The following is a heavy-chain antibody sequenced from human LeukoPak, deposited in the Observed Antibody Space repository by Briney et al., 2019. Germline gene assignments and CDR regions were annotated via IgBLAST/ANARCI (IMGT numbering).Heavy chain of an antibody. CDR2: ISSSSSYI. D-gene: IGHD2-8*01. V-gene: IGHV3-21*01. J-gene: IGHJ6*02. Sequence: GGSLRLSCAASGFTFSSYSMNWVRQAPGKGLEWVSSISSSSSYIYYADSVKGRFTISRDNAKNSLYLQMNSLRAEDTAVYYCARDLYPPFTYYYYGMDGWGQGTTVTVSS. CDR3: ARDLYPPFTYYYYGMDG. CDR1: GFTFSSYS.